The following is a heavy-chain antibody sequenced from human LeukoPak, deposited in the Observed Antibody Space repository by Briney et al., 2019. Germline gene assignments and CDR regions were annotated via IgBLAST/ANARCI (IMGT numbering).Heavy chain of an antibody. J-gene: IGHJ4*02. D-gene: IGHD2/OR15-2a*01. Sequence: SETLSLTCTVSGISVSTSHWTWIRQRPGKGLEWIGCLSYTGKTDYNPSLKSRVSTSLGSSNNHFSLKLTSVTAADTAVYYCSEGYFEPFDQWGQGILVTVSS. V-gene: IGHV4-59*02. CDR2: LSYTGKT. CDR3: SEGYFEPFDQ. CDR1: GISVSTSH.